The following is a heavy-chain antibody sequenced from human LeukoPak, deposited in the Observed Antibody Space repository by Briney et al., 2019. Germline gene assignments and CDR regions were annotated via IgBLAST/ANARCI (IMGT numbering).Heavy chain of an antibody. CDR2: IYYSGTT. CDR3: ARGGSRLTTAGDLDY. J-gene: IGHJ4*02. D-gene: IGHD3-16*01. V-gene: IGHV4-39*01. Sequence: SETLSLTCTVSGGSISTSRYYWGWIRQPPGKGLEWIGSIYYSGTTYYNLSLKSRVTISVDTSRNQFSLRLSFVTAADTAVYYCARGGSRLTTAGDLDYWGQGTLVTVSS. CDR1: GGSISTSRYY.